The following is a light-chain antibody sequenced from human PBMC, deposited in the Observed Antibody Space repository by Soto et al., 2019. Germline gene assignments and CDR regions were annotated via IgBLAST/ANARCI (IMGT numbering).Light chain of an antibody. V-gene: IGKV1-9*01. Sequence: IQLTQSPSSLSASVGDSVTITCRASQGISRYLAWYQQKPGRAPQLLISSASTLQSGVPSRFSSSGSGTHFTLVISSLQPEDFATYYFQQLNTYPVTFGGGTKLDIK. CDR1: QGISRY. J-gene: IGKJ4*01. CDR2: SAS. CDR3: QQLNTYPVT.